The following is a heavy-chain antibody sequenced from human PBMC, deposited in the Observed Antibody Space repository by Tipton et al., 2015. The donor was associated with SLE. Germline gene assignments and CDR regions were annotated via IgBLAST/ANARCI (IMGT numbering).Heavy chain of an antibody. V-gene: IGHV4-39*07. CDR1: GGSISSSAYY. CDR2: IYYSGST. J-gene: IGHJ4*02. D-gene: IGHD3-16*01. CDR3: ARAYPVSL. Sequence: TLSLTCTVSGGSISSSAYYWGWIRQPPGKGLEWIGTIYYSGSTYYNPSLKSRVTISVDTSKNQFSLKLSSVTAADTAVYYCARAYPVSLWGQGTLVTVSS.